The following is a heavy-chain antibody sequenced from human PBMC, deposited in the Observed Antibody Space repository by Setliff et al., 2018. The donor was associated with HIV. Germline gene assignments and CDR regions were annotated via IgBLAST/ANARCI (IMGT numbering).Heavy chain of an antibody. D-gene: IGHD4-17*01. CDR2: IYYSRTSSYENFFHTGTT. CDR1: GGSISDSH. J-gene: IGHJ4*02. Sequence: PSETLSLTCTVSGGSISDSHWSWIRQPPRKGLEWIGYIYYSRTSSYENFFHTGTTKYNPSLESRVTISLDTSNNQFSLKLTSVTAADTAMYYCASFFVTTVTNQDYWGQGTPVTVSS. CDR3: ASFFVTTVTNQDY. V-gene: IGHV4-59*12.